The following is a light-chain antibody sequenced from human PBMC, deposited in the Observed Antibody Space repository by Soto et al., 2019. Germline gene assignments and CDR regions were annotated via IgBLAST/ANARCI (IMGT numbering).Light chain of an antibody. CDR1: RSNLGAGYD. CDR3: QSYDSSLSGWV. Sequence: QSVLTQPPSVSGAPGQRVTISCTGSRSNLGAGYDVQWYQQLPGTAPKLLIYANNDRPSGVPDRFSGSKSGASASLAITGLQADDEADYYCQSYDSSLSGWVFGGGTKLTVL. J-gene: IGLJ3*02. CDR2: ANN. V-gene: IGLV1-40*01.